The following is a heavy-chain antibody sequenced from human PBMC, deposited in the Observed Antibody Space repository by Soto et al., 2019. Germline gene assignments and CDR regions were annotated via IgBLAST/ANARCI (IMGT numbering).Heavy chain of an antibody. Sequence: QVQLVQSGAEVKKPGASVKVSCKASGYTFSRSGISWVRQAPGHGLEWMGWINGYNGNTNYTQKMQGRITMTTDTPASTPYMELRSLRSDDTAVYYCARMGDVPYYYYGMDVWGQGTTIIVSS. J-gene: IGHJ6*02. CDR2: INGYNGNT. V-gene: IGHV1-18*01. D-gene: IGHD3-16*01. CDR1: GYTFSRSG. CDR3: ARMGDVPYYYYGMDV.